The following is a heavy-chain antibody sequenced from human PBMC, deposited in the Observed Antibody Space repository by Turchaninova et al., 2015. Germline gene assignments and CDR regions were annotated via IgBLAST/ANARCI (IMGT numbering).Heavy chain of an antibody. V-gene: IGHV4-4*02. Sequence: QVQLQESGPGLVEPSATLSLTCAVSGGSISRSNGWSCVRQPPGKGLEWIREIYHSGSTNYNPSLKSRVTISVDKSKNQFSLKLSSVTAADTAVYYCARAAYSSGWGYYYYGMDVWGQGTTVTVSS. J-gene: IGHJ6*02. D-gene: IGHD6-19*01. CDR1: GGSISRSNG. CDR3: ARAAYSSGWGYYYYGMDV. CDR2: IYHSGST.